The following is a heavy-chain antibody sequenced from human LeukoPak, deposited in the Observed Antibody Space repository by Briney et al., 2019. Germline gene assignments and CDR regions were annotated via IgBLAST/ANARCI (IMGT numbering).Heavy chain of an antibody. CDR3: ARVVLGDWLTQNWFNP. Sequence: ASVKVSCKASGYTFTSYGITWVRQAPGQGLEWLGWISVYNGDTNYAQKLQGRVTVTTDTSTSTAYMELRSLRSDDTAMYYCARVVLGDWLTQNWFNPWGQGTLVTVSS. CDR2: ISVYNGDT. V-gene: IGHV1-18*01. D-gene: IGHD3-9*01. CDR1: GYTFTSYG. J-gene: IGHJ5*02.